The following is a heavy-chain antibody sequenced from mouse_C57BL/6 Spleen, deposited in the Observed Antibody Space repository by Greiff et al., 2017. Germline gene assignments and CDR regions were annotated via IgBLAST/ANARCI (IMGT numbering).Heavy chain of an antibody. V-gene: IGHV1-50*01. CDR1: GYTFTSYW. J-gene: IGHJ2*01. Sequence: QVQLQQPGAELVKPGASVKLSCKASGYTFTSYWMQWVKQRPGQGLEWIGEIDPSDSYTNYNQKFKGKATLTVDTSSSTAYMQLSSLTSEDSAVYYCARGDHYYFDYWGQGTTLTVSS. CDR2: IDPSDSYT. D-gene: IGHD3-3*01. CDR3: ARGDHYYFDY.